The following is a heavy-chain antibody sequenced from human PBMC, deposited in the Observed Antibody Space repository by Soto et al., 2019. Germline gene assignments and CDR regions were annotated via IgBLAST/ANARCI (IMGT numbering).Heavy chain of an antibody. CDR1: GGTFGSYA. CDR2: IIPILNSP. Sequence: GASVKVSCKASGGTFGSYAITWVRRAPGRGLEWLGGIIPILNSPAYAQKFQARVVITADEITNTAYMELNSLRFDDTAVYYCAREAPYCTSATCPKFYDMDVWGQGTTVTVSS. J-gene: IGHJ6*02. V-gene: IGHV1-69*13. D-gene: IGHD2-2*01. CDR3: AREAPYCTSATCPKFYDMDV.